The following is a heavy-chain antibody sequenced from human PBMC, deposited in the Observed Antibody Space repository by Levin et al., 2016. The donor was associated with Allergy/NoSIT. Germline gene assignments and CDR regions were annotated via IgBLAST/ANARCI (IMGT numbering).Heavy chain of an antibody. CDR2: IYYSGST. V-gene: IGHV4-59*01. Sequence: WICQPPGKGLEWIGYIYYSGSTNYNPSLKSRVTISVDTSKNQFSLKLSSVTAADTAVYYCARDSHYYGSGSHRNYYYYYYMDVWGKGTTVTVSS. CDR3: ARDSHYYGSGSHRNYYYYYYMDV. D-gene: IGHD3-10*01. J-gene: IGHJ6*03.